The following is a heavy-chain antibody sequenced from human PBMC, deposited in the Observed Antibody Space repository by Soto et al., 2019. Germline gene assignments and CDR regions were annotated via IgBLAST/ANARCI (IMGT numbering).Heavy chain of an antibody. J-gene: IGHJ4*02. CDR2: IYNNGRT. CDR3: ARARFCTSTSCYHYFDF. D-gene: IGHD2-2*01. Sequence: SETLSLTCTVSGGTISSSSWSWIRQPPGRGLEWIGYIYNNGRTDYNPSLKSRVTIAVDTSKNHFSLKLSSVTPADTAVYYCARARFCTSTSCYHYFDFWGQGTLVTVSS. V-gene: IGHV4-59*01. CDR1: GGTISSSS.